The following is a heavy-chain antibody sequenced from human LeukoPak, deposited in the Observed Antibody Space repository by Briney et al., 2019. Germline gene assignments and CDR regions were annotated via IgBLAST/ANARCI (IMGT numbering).Heavy chain of an antibody. J-gene: IGHJ4*02. Sequence: GGSLRLSCAASGFTVSSNYMSWVRQAPGKGLEWVSAISGSGGSTYYADSVKGRFTISRDNSKNTLYLQMNSLRAEDTAVYYCAKDGLMVYATHFDYWGQGTLVTVSS. CDR1: GFTVSSNY. D-gene: IGHD2-8*01. V-gene: IGHV3-23*01. CDR2: ISGSGGST. CDR3: AKDGLMVYATHFDY.